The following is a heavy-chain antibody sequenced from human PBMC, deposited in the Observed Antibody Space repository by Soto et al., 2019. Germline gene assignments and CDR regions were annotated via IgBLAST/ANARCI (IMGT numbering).Heavy chain of an antibody. CDR3: AKDGRWLQFLFDY. CDR2: ISYDGSNK. J-gene: IGHJ4*02. D-gene: IGHD5-12*01. V-gene: IGHV3-30*18. Sequence: GGSLRLSCAASGFTFSSYGMHWVRQAPGKGLEWVAVISYDGSNKYYADSVKGRFTISRDNSKNTLYLQMNSLRAEDTAVYYCAKDGRWLQFLFDYWGQGTLVTVSS. CDR1: GFTFSSYG.